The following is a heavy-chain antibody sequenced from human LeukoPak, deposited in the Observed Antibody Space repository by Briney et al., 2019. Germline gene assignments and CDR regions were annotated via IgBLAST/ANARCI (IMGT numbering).Heavy chain of an antibody. Sequence: ASETVSFTSSGYSFTVYYMHWVRQAPGQGREWMGWINPNSGGRKNAQKIQGRVTITRDTAISADNMELSTLISDDTAVYYCARDGTGVYNLVQYWGQGTLVTVSS. CDR1: GYSFTVYY. J-gene: IGHJ4*02. D-gene: IGHD5-24*01. V-gene: IGHV1-2*02. CDR2: INPNSGGR. CDR3: ARDGTGVYNLVQY.